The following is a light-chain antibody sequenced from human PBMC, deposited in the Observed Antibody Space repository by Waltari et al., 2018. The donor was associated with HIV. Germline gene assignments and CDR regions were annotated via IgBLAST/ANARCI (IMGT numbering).Light chain of an antibody. J-gene: IGLJ2*01. CDR1: SSDIGRSNH. Sequence: QSALPQPASVSGSPGQSITISCTGTSSDIGRSNHVTCYQQFQGNSPKLLITDVIRRPLGVSDRFSGSKSGNTASLTISGLQAEDEASYFCSSYSSVNTFVVFGGGTKVTVL. V-gene: IGLV2-14*03. CDR3: SSYSSVNTFVV. CDR2: DVI.